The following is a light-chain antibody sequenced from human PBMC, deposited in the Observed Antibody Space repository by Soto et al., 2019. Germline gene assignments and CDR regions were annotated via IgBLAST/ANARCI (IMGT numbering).Light chain of an antibody. CDR3: QQYGHSLWT. CDR1: QSVSSGH. J-gene: IGKJ1*01. Sequence: DIVLRESPXXLXXXXGXXXXLXCSASQSVSSGHLAWYQQKPGQAPRLLIYGASSRATGIPDRFSGSGSGTDFTLTISRLEPEDYAVYYCQQYGHSLWTFGQGTKVDIK. V-gene: IGKV3-20*01. CDR2: GAS.